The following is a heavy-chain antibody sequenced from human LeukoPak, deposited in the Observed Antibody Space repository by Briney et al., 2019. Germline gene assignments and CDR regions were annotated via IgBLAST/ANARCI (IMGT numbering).Heavy chain of an antibody. Sequence: SVKVSCKASGGTFGSYAISWVRQAPGQGLAWMGGIIPMFETATYAQEFQGRVTITADESTSTAYMELSSLRSEDTAVYYCARDASYGDYDFDYWGQGTLVTVSS. CDR1: GGTFGSYA. CDR2: IIPMFETA. D-gene: IGHD4-17*01. CDR3: ARDASYGDYDFDY. V-gene: IGHV1-69*13. J-gene: IGHJ4*02.